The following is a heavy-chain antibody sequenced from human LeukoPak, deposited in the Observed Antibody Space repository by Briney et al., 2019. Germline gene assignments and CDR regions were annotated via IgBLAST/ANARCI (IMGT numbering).Heavy chain of an antibody. CDR1: GFTFRNYA. CDR2: IVGNGVST. V-gene: IGHV3-23*01. Sequence: GGSLRLSCAASGFTFRNYAMSWVRQAPGKGLEWVSAIVGNGVSTYYADSVQGRFTISRDNSKNTLYLQMNSLRAEDTALYYCTKWGDYDGSTGYYDSDYWGQGTLVAVSS. CDR3: TKWGDYDGSTGYYDSDY. J-gene: IGHJ4*02. D-gene: IGHD3-9*01.